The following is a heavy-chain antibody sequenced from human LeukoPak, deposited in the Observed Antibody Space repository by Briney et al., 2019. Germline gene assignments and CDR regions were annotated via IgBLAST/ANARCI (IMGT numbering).Heavy chain of an antibody. CDR1: GYTFTGYY. Sequence: ASVKVSCKASGYTFTGYYMHWVRQAPGQGLEGMGWINPNSGGTNYAQKFQGRVTMTRDTSISTAYMELSSLRSDDTAVYYCARDRRVLTGCCSVYYGPGAFDIWGQGTMVTVSS. CDR3: ARDRRVLTGCCSVYYGPGAFDI. J-gene: IGHJ3*02. CDR2: INPNSGGT. V-gene: IGHV1-2*02. D-gene: IGHD3-3*01.